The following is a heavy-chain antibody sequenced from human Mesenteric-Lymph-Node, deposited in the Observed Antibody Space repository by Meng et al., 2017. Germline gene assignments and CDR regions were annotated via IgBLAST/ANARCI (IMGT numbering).Heavy chain of an antibody. V-gene: IGHV1-2*02. D-gene: IGHD6-6*01. CDR2: INPNSGGT. CDR1: GYTFTGYY. Sequence: ASVKVSCKASGYTFTGYYMHWVRQAPGQGLEWRGWINPNSGGTNYAQKFQGRVTMTRDTSISTAYMELSRLRSDDTAVYYCARDPSIASNWFDPWGQGTLVTVSS. CDR3: ARDPSIASNWFDP. J-gene: IGHJ5*02.